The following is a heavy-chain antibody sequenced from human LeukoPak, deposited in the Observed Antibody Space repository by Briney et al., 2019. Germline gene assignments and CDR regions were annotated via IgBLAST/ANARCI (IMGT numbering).Heavy chain of an antibody. Sequence: GGSLRLSCEASGFTFSSFAINWIRQAPGKGLDWVSIISRNSDATFYADSVKGRFTISRDNTKNTVYLQMNSLRAEDTAVYYCARDSGSYYTDPFDYWGQGTLATVSS. CDR2: ISRNSDAT. CDR3: ARDSGSYYTDPFDY. J-gene: IGHJ4*02. D-gene: IGHD1-26*01. V-gene: IGHV3-23*01. CDR1: GFTFSSFA.